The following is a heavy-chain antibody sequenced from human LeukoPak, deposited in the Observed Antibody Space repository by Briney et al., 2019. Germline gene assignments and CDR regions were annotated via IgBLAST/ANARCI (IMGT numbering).Heavy chain of an antibody. Sequence: GGSLRLSCAASGFTFSSYSMNWVRQAPGKGLEWVSSISSSSSYIYYADSVKGRFTISRDNAKNSLYLQMNSLRAEDTAVCYCARKTGYDYVWGSYRQSNWGQGTLVTVSS. J-gene: IGHJ4*02. CDR1: GFTFSSYS. V-gene: IGHV3-21*01. CDR2: ISSSSSYI. CDR3: ARKTGYDYVWGSYRQSN. D-gene: IGHD3-16*02.